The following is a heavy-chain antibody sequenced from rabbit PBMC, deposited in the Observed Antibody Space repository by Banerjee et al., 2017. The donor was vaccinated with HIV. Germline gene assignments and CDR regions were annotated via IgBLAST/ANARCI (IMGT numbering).Heavy chain of an antibody. V-gene: IGHV1S47*01. D-gene: IGHD2-1*01. CDR1: GFDFSSYG. CDR3: ARGYNDFNL. CDR2: IDPVFGST. Sequence: QEQLVESGGGLVQPGGSLKLSCKASGFDFSSYGVSWVRQAPGKGLEWIGYIDPVFGSTLYADWVNGRFTISSHNAQNTLYLQLNSLTAADTATYFCARGYNDFNLWGPGTLVTVS. J-gene: IGHJ4*01.